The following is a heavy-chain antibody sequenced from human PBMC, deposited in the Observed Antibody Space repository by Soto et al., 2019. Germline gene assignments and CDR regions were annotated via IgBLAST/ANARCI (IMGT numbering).Heavy chain of an antibody. CDR2: IYYSGST. D-gene: IGHD2-15*01. CDR1: GGSISSYY. V-gene: IGHV4-59*01. J-gene: IGHJ4*02. Sequence: PSETLSLTCTVSGGSISSYYWSWIRQPPGKGLEWIGYIYYSGSTNYNPSLKSRVTISVDTSKNQFSLKLSSVTAADTAVYYCGGGFLLRGGCSWGLDSGGRGTLVTVSS. CDR3: GGGFLLRGGCSWGLDS.